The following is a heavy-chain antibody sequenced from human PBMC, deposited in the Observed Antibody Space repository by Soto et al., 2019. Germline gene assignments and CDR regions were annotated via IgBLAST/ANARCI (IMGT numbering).Heavy chain of an antibody. Sequence: GGYLRLSCAVSGFYFNNYGINWVRQPPGKGLEWVSSVSKSDYTYYSDSVKGRFTISRDNAKNSVSLQMDSLRAEDTAVYYYAREDSIIIPAVSDFWGQGTLVTVSS. CDR2: VSKSDYT. V-gene: IGHV3-21*01. D-gene: IGHD2-2*01. J-gene: IGHJ4*02. CDR1: GFYFNNYG. CDR3: AREDSIIIPAVSDF.